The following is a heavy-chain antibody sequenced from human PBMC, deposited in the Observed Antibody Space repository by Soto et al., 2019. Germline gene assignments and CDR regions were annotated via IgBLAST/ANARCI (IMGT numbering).Heavy chain of an antibody. CDR3: ARQHVAVTGFDF. J-gene: IGHJ4*02. V-gene: IGHV1-18*01. CDR1: GYTFTSYN. D-gene: IGHD2-21*02. Sequence: QVQLVQSGAEVKKPGASVKVSCKTSGYTFTSYNIIWLRQAPGQGPEWMGWISTNQGNTNYAKKLQGRVTMTTDTSTSTAYMELRSLTSDDTAMYYCARQHVAVTGFDFWGQGTLVTVSS. CDR2: ISTNQGNT.